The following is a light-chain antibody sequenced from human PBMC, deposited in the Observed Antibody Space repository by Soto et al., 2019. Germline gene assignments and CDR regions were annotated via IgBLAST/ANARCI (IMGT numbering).Light chain of an antibody. V-gene: IGKV3-11*01. Sequence: ETVLTQSPATLSLSPGERATLSCRASQSVENYLAWYQQKPGQAPRLLIYDASNRATGIPARFSGSGSGTDFTLTISSLEPDDFAVYYCQQRRNWPPITFGQGTRLEIK. CDR1: QSVENY. CDR2: DAS. J-gene: IGKJ5*01. CDR3: QQRRNWPPIT.